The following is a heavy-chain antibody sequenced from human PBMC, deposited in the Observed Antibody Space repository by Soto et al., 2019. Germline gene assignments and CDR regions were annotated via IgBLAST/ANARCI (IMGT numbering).Heavy chain of an antibody. CDR2: IWYDGSNK. CDR1: GFTFSSYG. V-gene: IGHV3-33*01. D-gene: IGHD6-13*01. CDR3: ARDPGGSTLLYYFDY. Sequence: GGSLRLSCAASGFTFSSYGMHWVRQAPGKGLEWVAVIWYDGSNKYYADSVKGRFTISRDNSKNTLYLQMNSLRAEDTAVYYCARDPGGSTLLYYFDYWGQGTLVTVSS. J-gene: IGHJ4*02.